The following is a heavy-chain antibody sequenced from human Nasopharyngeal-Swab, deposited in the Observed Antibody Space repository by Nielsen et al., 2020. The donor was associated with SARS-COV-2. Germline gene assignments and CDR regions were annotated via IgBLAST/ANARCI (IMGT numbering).Heavy chain of an antibody. J-gene: IGHJ4*02. CDR1: GFTFSSYE. Sequence: GESLKTSCAASGFTFSSYEMNWVRQAPGKGLEWVSYISSSGSTIYYADSVKGRFTISRDNAKNSLYLQMNSLRAEDTAVYYCARELPGPPFLGPIDYWGQGTLVTVSS. CDR3: ARELPGPPFLGPIDY. D-gene: IGHD3-3*01. V-gene: IGHV3-48*03. CDR2: ISSSGSTI.